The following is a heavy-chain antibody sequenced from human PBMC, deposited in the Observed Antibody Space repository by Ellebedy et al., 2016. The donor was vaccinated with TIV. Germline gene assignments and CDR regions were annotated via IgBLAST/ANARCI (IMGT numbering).Heavy chain of an antibody. CDR2: IDPSDSYT. Sequence: GESLKISCKGSGYSFTSYWIGWVRQMPGKGLEWMGRIDPSDSYTNYSPSFQGHVTISADKSISTAYLQWSSLKASDTAMYYCARHSAVPAAIGWFDPWGQGTLVTVSS. CDR3: ARHSAVPAAIGWFDP. J-gene: IGHJ5*02. V-gene: IGHV5-10-1*01. D-gene: IGHD2-2*01. CDR1: GYSFTSYW.